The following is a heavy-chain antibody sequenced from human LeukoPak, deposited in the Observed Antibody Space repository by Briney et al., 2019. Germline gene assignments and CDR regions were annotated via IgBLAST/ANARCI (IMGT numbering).Heavy chain of an antibody. CDR3: ARDSSGSSSYFDY. D-gene: IGHD1-26*01. J-gene: IGHJ4*02. V-gene: IGHV3-33*01. CDR2: IWSDGSNK. CDR1: GFTLSRYG. Sequence: GGSLRLSCAASGFTLSRYGMHWVRQAPGEGLEWVAVIWSDGSNKYYADSVKGRFTISRDNSKSTVYLQMNSLRAEDTAVYYCARDSSGSSSYFDYWGQGTLVTVSS.